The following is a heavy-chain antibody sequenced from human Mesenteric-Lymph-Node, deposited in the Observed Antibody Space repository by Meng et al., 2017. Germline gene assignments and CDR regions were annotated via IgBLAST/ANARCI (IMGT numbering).Heavy chain of an antibody. J-gene: IGHJ4*02. Sequence: GESLKISCAASGFTVSSNYMSWVRQAPGKGLEWVGRIRSKANSYATAYAASVKGRFTISRDDSKNTAYLQMNSLKTEDTAVYYCTSLHSYGHDDYWGQGTLVTVSS. CDR3: TSLHSYGHDDY. CDR1: GFTVSSNY. V-gene: IGHV3-73*01. CDR2: IRSKANSYAT. D-gene: IGHD5-18*01.